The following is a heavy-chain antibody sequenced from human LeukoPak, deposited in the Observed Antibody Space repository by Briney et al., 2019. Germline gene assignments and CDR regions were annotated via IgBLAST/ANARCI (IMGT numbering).Heavy chain of an antibody. D-gene: IGHD6-6*01. J-gene: IGHJ3*02. CDR3: ARDQGRRAARIAFDI. V-gene: IGHV1-69*05. CDR2: IIPIFGTA. Sequence: SVKVSCKASGGTFISYAISWVRQAPGQGLEWMGGIIPIFGTANYEQKFQGRVTITTDESTSTAYMELSSLRSEDTAVYYCARDQGRRAARIAFDIWGQGTMVSVSS. CDR1: GGTFISYA.